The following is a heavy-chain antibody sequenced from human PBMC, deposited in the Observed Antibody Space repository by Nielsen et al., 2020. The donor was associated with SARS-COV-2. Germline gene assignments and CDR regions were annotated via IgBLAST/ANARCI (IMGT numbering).Heavy chain of an antibody. J-gene: IGHJ4*02. V-gene: IGHV4-4*02. Sequence: TLSLTCAVSGGSISSSNWWSWVRQPPGKGLEWIGEIYHSGSTNYNPSLKSRVTISVDKSKNQFSLKLSSVTAADTAVYYCAVYYYGSGSYDDYWGQGTLVTVSS. D-gene: IGHD3-10*01. CDR3: AVYYYGSGSYDDY. CDR1: GGSISSSNW. CDR2: IYHSGST.